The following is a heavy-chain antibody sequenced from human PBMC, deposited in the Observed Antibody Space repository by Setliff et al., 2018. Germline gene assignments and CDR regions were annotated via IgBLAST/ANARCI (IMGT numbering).Heavy chain of an antibody. CDR3: AKRGDTRTFDY. CDR1: GFTFSDYY. D-gene: IGHD5-18*01. Sequence: PGGSLRLSCTASGFTFSDYYMSWVRQAPGKGLEWISYISSRSTNTYYADSVKGRFTMSRDISKNTVYLHMTSLRAEDTAMYYCAKRGDTRTFDYWGQGTLVTVSS. V-gene: IGHV3-11*03. CDR2: ISSRSTNT. J-gene: IGHJ4*02.